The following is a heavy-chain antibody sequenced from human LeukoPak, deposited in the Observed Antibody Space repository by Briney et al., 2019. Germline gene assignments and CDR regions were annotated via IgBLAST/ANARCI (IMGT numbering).Heavy chain of an antibody. CDR3: ARDRRDGSGSYYFDY. V-gene: IGHV1-46*01. CDR2: INPSGGST. J-gene: IGHJ4*02. CDR1: GYTFTSYY. Sequence: ASVKVSCKASGYTFTSYYMHWVRQATGQGLEWMGIINPSGGSTSYAQKFQGRVTMTRDMSTSTVYMELSSLRSEDTAVYYCARDRRDGSGSYYFDYWGQGTLVTISS. D-gene: IGHD3-10*01.